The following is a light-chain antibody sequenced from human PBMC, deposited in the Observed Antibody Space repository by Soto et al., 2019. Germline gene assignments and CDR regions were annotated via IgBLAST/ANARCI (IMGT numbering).Light chain of an antibody. CDR2: DAS. CDR3: QQYNNYPRT. CDR1: QSISSY. J-gene: IGKJ1*01. Sequence: AIQMTQSPSSLSASVGDRVTITCRASQSISSYLNWYQQKPGKAPKLLIYDASSLESGVPSRFSGSGSGTDFTLTISSLQPDDFATYYCQQYNNYPRTFGQGTKVDIK. V-gene: IGKV1D-13*01.